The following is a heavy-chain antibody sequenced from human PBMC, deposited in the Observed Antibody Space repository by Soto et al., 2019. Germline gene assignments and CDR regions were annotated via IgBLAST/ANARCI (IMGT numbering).Heavy chain of an antibody. D-gene: IGHD2-2*01. J-gene: IGHJ4*02. Sequence: QVQLVESGGGVVKPGRSLRLSCAASGFTFSSYGMHWVRQAPGKGLEWVAVIWDDGSNKYYADSVKGRFTISRDNSKNTLYLQMNSLRAEDTAVYYCASSSSTSPYYFDYWGQGSLVTVSS. CDR1: GFTFSSYG. CDR2: IWDDGSNK. V-gene: IGHV3-33*01. CDR3: ASSSSTSPYYFDY.